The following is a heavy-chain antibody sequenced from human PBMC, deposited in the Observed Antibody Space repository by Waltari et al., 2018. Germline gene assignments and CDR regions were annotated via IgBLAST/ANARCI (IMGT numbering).Heavy chain of an antibody. CDR1: GFTFGAYA. CDR3: TRDRRSGSYSAFASAFDI. D-gene: IGHD1-26*01. J-gene: IGHJ3*02. CDR2: IRSKAYGGTT. V-gene: IGHV3-49*04. Sequence: EVQLVESGGGLVKPGRSLRLSCTASGFTFGAYAMSWGRQAPGQGLGWGGFIRSKAYGGTTEYASSVKGRFTISRDESKSIAYLQMNSLKTEDTAVYYCTRDRRSGSYSAFASAFDIWGQGTMVTVSS.